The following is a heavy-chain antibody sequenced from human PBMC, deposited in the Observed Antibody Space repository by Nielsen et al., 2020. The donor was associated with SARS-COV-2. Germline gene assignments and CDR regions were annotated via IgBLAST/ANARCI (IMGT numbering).Heavy chain of an antibody. CDR1: GGSFSGYY. V-gene: IGHV4-34*01. Sequence: SETLSLTCAVYGGSFSGYYWSWIRQPPGKGLEWIGEINHSGSTNYNPSLKSRVTISVDTSKNQFSLRLRSVTAADTAVYYCARGSAAAAGLFPFDYWGQGTLVTVSS. J-gene: IGHJ4*02. CDR3: ARGSAAAAGLFPFDY. D-gene: IGHD6-13*01. CDR2: INHSGST.